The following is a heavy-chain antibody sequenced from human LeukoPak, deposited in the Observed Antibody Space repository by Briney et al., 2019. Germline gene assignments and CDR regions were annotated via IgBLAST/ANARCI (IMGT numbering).Heavy chain of an antibody. CDR3: ARGRYYYGMDV. CDR1: GGSFSGYY. CDR2: INHSGST. J-gene: IGHJ6*04. V-gene: IGHV4-34*01. Sequence: PSETLSLTCAVYGGSFSGYYWSWIRQPPGKGLEWIGEINHSGSTNYNPSLKSRVTISVDTSKNQFSLKLSSVTAADTAVYYCARGRYYYGMDVWGKGTTVTASS.